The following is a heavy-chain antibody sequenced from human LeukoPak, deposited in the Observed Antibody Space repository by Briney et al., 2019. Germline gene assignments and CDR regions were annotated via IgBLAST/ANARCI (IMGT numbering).Heavy chain of an antibody. CDR3: ARQESFRGYSYVDY. D-gene: IGHD5-18*01. V-gene: IGHV5-51*01. CDR2: IYPGDSDT. CDR1: GYSFTSYW. Sequence: GESLKISSKGSGYSFTSYWIGWVRQMRGKGLEWMGIIYPGDSDTRYSPSFQGQVTISADKSISTAYLQWSSLKASDTAMYYCARQESFRGYSYVDYWGQGTLVTVSS. J-gene: IGHJ4*02.